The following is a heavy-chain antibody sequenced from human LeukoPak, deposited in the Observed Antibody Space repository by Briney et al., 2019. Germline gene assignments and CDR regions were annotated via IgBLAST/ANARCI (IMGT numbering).Heavy chain of an antibody. Sequence: GGSLRLSCGASGFTFSSYAMSWVRQTPGRGLEWVAGVSPSGGRTIYADSAEGRFTISRDNSNDTVYLQLSSLRAEDSALYYCAKVRGVYCSSPACYYYDAWGQGTPVTLSS. J-gene: IGHJ4*02. V-gene: IGHV3-23*01. CDR3: AKVRGVYCSSPACYYYDA. D-gene: IGHD2-2*01. CDR1: GFTFSSYA. CDR2: VSPSGGRT.